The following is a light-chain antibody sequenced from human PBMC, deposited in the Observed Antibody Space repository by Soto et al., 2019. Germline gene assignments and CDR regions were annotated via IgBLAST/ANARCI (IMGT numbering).Light chain of an antibody. CDR3: SSYVGAVV. Sequence: QSALTQPASVSGSPGQSITLSCTRTSSGVENYNLVSWYQHRPGKAPKLIIYEGSQRPSGASDRFSGSESGNTASLTISGLRAEDEADYYCSSYVGAVVFGGGTKLTV. J-gene: IGLJ2*01. CDR1: SSGVENYNL. CDR2: EGS. V-gene: IGLV2-23*01.